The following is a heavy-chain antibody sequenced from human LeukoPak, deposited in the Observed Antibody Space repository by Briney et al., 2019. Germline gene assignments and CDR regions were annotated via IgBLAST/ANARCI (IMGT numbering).Heavy chain of an antibody. CDR3: VRENHGSFDY. Sequence: PGGSLRLSCAASGFSFSTYYVNWVRQAPGQGLEWVSCISSSSTYIYYSDSVRGRFAISRDNAKNSLYLQMNSLRAEDTAVYYCVRENHGSFDYWGQGSLVSVSS. CDR1: GFSFSTYY. D-gene: IGHD1-14*01. V-gene: IGHV3-21*01. CDR2: ISSSSTYI. J-gene: IGHJ4*02.